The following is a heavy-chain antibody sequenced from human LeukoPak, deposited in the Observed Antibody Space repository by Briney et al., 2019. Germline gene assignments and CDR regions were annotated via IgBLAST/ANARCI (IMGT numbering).Heavy chain of an antibody. Sequence: AGGSLRLSCAASGFTFSSYSMNWVRQAPGKGLEWVAVISYDGSNKYYADSVKGRFTISRDNSKNTLYLQMNSLRAEDTAVYYCAKERGYSGSTITVFDYWGQGTLVTVSS. CDR3: AKERGYSGSTITVFDY. CDR1: GFTFSSYS. CDR2: ISYDGSNK. V-gene: IGHV3-30*18. D-gene: IGHD5-12*01. J-gene: IGHJ4*02.